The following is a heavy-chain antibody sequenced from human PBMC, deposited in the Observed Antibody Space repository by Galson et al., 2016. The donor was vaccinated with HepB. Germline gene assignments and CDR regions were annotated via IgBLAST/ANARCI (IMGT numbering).Heavy chain of an antibody. CDR1: ENSFTKYW. CDR3: SSPTRPYSTGWFVDY. CDR2: IDPSDSYT. D-gene: IGHD6-19*01. V-gene: IGHV5-10-1*01. Sequence: QSGAEVKKPGESLRISCKGSENSFTKYWINWMRQMPGKGLEWMGRIDPSDSYTNYSTSFQGHVTISVDRSIGTAYLQWSSLKASDTTIYYCSSPTRPYSTGWFVDYWGPGTLVTVSS. J-gene: IGHJ4*02.